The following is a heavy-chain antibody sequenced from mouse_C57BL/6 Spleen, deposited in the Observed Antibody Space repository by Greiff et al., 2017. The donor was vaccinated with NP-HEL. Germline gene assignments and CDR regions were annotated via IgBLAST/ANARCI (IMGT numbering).Heavy chain of an antibody. D-gene: IGHD2-1*01. CDR1: GYSITSGYY. J-gene: IGHJ2*01. CDR2: ISYDGSN. CDR3: ARENYGNYNFDY. V-gene: IGHV3-6*01. Sequence: EVQLMESGPGLVKPSQSLSLTCSVTGYSITSGYYWNWIRQFPGNKLEWMGYISYDGSNNYNPSLKNRISITRDTSKNQFFLKLNSVTTEDTATYYCARENYGNYNFDYWGQGTTLTVSS.